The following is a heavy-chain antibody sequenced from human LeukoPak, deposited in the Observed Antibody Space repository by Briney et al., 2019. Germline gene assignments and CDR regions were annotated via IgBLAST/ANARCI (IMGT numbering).Heavy chain of an antibody. V-gene: IGHV3-23*01. CDR1: GFTFSSYA. J-gene: IGHJ6*03. D-gene: IGHD6-13*01. Sequence: PGGSLRLSCAASGFTFSSYAMSWVRQAPGKGLEWVSAISGSGGSTYYADSVKGRFTISRDNSKNTLYLQMNSLRAEDTAVYYCAKDALIAAAGYYYYMDVWGKGTTDTVSS. CDR3: AKDALIAAAGYYYYMDV. CDR2: ISGSGGST.